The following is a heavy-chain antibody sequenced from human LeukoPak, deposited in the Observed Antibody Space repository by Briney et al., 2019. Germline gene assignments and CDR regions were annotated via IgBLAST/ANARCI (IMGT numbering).Heavy chain of an antibody. D-gene: IGHD1-26*01. J-gene: IGHJ4*02. V-gene: IGHV3-20*04. Sequence: GGSLRLSCAASGFTFDDYGMSWVRQAPGKGLELVSGINWNGGSTGYADSVKGRFTISRDNAKNSLYLQMNSLRAEDTALYYCARDPSGSYNRHFDYWGQGTLVTVSS. CDR1: GFTFDDYG. CDR3: ARDPSGSYNRHFDY. CDR2: INWNGGST.